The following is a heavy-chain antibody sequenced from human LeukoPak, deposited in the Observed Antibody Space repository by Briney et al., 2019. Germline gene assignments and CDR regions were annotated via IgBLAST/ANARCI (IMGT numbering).Heavy chain of an antibody. CDR3: ARHQDDYYYYMDV. V-gene: IGHV3-21*01. J-gene: IGHJ6*03. CDR1: GFTFSSYS. Sequence: PGGSLRLSCAASGFTFSSYSMNWVRQAPGKGLEWVSSISSSSSYIYYADSVKGRFTISRDNAKNSLYLQMNSLRAEDTAVYYCARHQDDYYYYMDVWGKGTTVTISS. CDR2: ISSSSSYI.